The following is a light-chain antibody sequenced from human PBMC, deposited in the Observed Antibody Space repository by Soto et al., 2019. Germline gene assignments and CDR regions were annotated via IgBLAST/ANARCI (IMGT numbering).Light chain of an antibody. Sequence: QDVVTQEPSLTVSPGGTVTLTCGSSTGAVTSGHYPYWFQQKPGQAPRTLIYDTSYKHSWTPARFSGSLLGGKAALILSGAQPEDEAEYYCLLSYSGAGGGVFGGGTKLTVL. CDR2: DTS. CDR3: LLSYSGAGGGV. V-gene: IGLV7-46*01. CDR1: TGAVTSGHY. J-gene: IGLJ2*01.